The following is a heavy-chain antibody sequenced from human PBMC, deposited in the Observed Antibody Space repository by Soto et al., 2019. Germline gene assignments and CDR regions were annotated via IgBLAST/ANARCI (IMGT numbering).Heavy chain of an antibody. CDR1: GFTFSSYA. CDR2: ISGSGGST. Sequence: EVQLLESGGGLVQPGGSLRLSCAASGFTFSSYAMSWVCQAPGKGLEWVSAISGSGGSTYYADSVKGRFTISRDNSKNTLYLQMNSLRAEDTAVYYCAKDVNNDILAGYYYYWGQGTLVTVSS. D-gene: IGHD3-9*01. J-gene: IGHJ4*02. CDR3: AKDVNNDILAGYYYY. V-gene: IGHV3-23*01.